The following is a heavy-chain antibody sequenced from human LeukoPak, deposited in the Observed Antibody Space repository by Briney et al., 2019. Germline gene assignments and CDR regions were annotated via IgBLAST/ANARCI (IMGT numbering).Heavy chain of an antibody. V-gene: IGHV3-23*01. J-gene: IGHJ4*02. Sequence: GGSLRLSCAASGFTFSSYAMSWVRQAPGKGLEWVSAISGSGGSTYYADSVKGRFTISRDNSKNTLYLQMNSLRAEDTAVYYCAKDWSSQRNYNGVFDYWGQGTLVTVSS. CDR2: ISGSGGST. CDR1: GFTFSSYA. D-gene: IGHD3-3*01. CDR3: AKDWSSQRNYNGVFDY.